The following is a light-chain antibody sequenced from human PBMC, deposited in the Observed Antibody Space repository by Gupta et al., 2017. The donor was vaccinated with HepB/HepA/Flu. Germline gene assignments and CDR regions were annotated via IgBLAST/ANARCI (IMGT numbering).Light chain of an antibody. V-gene: IGLV1-51*01. CDR2: CNN. J-gene: IGLJ2*01. CDR1: SSNIGHNY. CDR3: DPQANDMSSVV. Sequence: QSVLTQPPSVSAAPGQNVTISCSGTSSNIGHNYVSCYPHLPGQAPNLLMFCNNNRRSGIPDRFSASKAGTSATFTITGLQTGEEADDYWDPQANDMSSVVFGGGTKMTVL.